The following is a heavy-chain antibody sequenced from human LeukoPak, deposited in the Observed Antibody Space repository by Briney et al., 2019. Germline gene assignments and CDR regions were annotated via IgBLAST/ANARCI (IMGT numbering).Heavy chain of an antibody. D-gene: IGHD3-22*01. CDR3: ARGPYYYDSSGSIMGDAFDI. Sequence: ASVKVSCKASGYTFTGYYMHWVRQAPGQGLEWMGWINPNSGGTNYAQKFQGRVTMTRDTSISTAYMELSRLRSDDTAVYYCARGPYYYDSSGSIMGDAFDIWGQGTMVTVSS. V-gene: IGHV1-2*02. J-gene: IGHJ3*02. CDR1: GYTFTGYY. CDR2: INPNSGGT.